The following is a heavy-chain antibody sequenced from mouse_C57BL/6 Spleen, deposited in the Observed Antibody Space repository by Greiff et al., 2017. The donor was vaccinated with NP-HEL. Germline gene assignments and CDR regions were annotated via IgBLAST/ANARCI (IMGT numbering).Heavy chain of an antibody. CDR1: GYTFTSYW. J-gene: IGHJ4*01. CDR3: ARQAAQATRYAMDY. V-gene: IGHV1-50*01. Sequence: QVQLQQPGAELVKPGASVKLSCKASGYTFTSYWMQWVKQRPGQGLEWIGEIDPSDSYTNYNQKFKGKATLTVDTSSSTAYMQLSSLTSEDSAVYYCARQAAQATRYAMDYWGQGTSVTVSS. CDR2: IDPSDSYT. D-gene: IGHD3-2*02.